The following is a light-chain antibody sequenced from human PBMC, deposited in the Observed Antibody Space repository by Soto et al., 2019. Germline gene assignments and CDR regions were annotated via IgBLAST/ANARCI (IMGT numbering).Light chain of an antibody. V-gene: IGLV2-8*01. CDR1: SSEVGWYNY. CDR3: SSYAASNKLGV. CDR2: EVS. J-gene: IGLJ2*01. Sequence: QSALTQPPSASGSPGQSVTISCIGTSSEVGWYNYVSWYQQHPGTAPKLMIYEVSKRPSGVPDRYSGSKSGNTASLTVSGLQAEDEADYYCSSYAASNKLGVFGGGTKLTVL.